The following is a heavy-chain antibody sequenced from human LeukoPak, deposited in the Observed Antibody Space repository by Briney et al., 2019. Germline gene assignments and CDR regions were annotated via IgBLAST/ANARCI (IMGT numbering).Heavy chain of an antibody. CDR1: GYTFTGYY. Sequence: GASVKVSCKASGYTFTGYYMHWVRQAPGQGLEWMGWINPNSGGTNYAQKFQGRVTMTRDTSISTAYMELGRLRSDDTAVYYCARSPGIIGPYNYWGQGTLVTVSS. D-gene: IGHD1-14*01. V-gene: IGHV1-2*02. CDR3: ARSPGIIGPYNY. CDR2: INPNSGGT. J-gene: IGHJ4*02.